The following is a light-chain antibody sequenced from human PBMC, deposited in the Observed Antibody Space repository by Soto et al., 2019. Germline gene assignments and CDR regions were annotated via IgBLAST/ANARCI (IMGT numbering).Light chain of an antibody. J-gene: IGLJ2*01. CDR3: CLYGGTL. Sequence: QSALTQPASVSGSPGQSITISCTGTSSDVGNYNFVSWYQHHPGKVPKLMLYEASKRPSGVSDRFSGSTSDNTASLTISGLQAEDEADYYCCLYGGTLFGGGTKLTVL. CDR2: EAS. CDR1: SSDVGNYNF. V-gene: IGLV2-23*01.